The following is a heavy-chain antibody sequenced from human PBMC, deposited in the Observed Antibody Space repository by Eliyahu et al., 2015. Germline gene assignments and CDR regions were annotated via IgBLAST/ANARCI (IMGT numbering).Heavy chain of an antibody. D-gene: IGHD6-19*01. CDR1: GFTFSSHW. CDR3: ARASSDWQQLNDY. V-gene: IGHV3-7*01. J-gene: IGHJ4*02. Sequence: SCAASGFTFSSHWMSWVRQAPGKGLEWVANIKQDGSEKYYVDSVKGRFTISRDNAKNSLDLQMNSLRAEDTAVYYCARASSDWQQLNDYWGQGTLVTVSS. CDR2: IKQDGSEK.